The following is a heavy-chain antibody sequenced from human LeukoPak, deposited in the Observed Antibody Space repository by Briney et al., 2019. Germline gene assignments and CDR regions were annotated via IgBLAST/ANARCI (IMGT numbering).Heavy chain of an antibody. CDR2: ISYDGSNK. Sequence: PGGSLRLSCAASGFTFSSYAMHWVRQAPGKGLEWVAVISYDGSNKYYADSVKGRFTISRDNSKNTLYLQMDSLRAEDTAVYYCAKDDYGSGSYRGVSVYWGQGTLVTVSS. CDR3: AKDDYGSGSYRGVSVY. J-gene: IGHJ4*02. CDR1: GFTFSSYA. V-gene: IGHV3-30-3*01. D-gene: IGHD3-10*01.